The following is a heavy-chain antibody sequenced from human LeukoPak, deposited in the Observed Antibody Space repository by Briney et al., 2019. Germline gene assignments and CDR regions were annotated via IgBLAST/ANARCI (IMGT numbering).Heavy chain of an antibody. CDR2: IWYDGSNK. D-gene: IGHD4/OR15-4a*01. CDR3: ARDQGAGYFDL. Sequence: GGSLRLSCAASGFTFNKYGFHWVRQAPGKGLEWVTFIWYDGSNKYYADSVKGRFTISRDDSKNMLYLQMNSLRAEDTAVYYCARDQGAGYFDLWGRGTLVTVSS. J-gene: IGHJ2*01. V-gene: IGHV3-33*01. CDR1: GFTFNKYG.